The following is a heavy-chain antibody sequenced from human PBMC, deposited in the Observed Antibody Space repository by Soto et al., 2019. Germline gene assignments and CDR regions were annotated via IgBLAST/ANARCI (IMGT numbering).Heavy chain of an antibody. Sequence: PSETLSLTCTVSGGSISSYYWSWIRQPPGKGLEWIGYIYYSGSTNYNPSLKSRVTISVDTSKNQFSLKLSSVTAADTAVYYCARDNDILTGSCWFDPWGQGTLVTVS. CDR1: GGSISSYY. V-gene: IGHV4-59*01. CDR2: IYYSGST. J-gene: IGHJ5*02. D-gene: IGHD3-9*01. CDR3: ARDNDILTGSCWFDP.